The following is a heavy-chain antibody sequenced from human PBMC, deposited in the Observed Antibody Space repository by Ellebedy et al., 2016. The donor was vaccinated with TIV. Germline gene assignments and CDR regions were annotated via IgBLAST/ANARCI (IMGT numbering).Heavy chain of an antibody. CDR2: IYTSGST. J-gene: IGHJ4*02. CDR3: ARLEQFGIDY. CDR1: GTSLSSYY. Sequence: SETLSLTCTVSGTSLSSYYWSWIRQPAGKGLEWIGRIYTSGSTSYNPSLKSRVTMSVDTSKNQFSLKLSSVNAADTAVFYCARLEQFGIDYWGQGTLVTVSS. V-gene: IGHV4-4*07. D-gene: IGHD3-3*01.